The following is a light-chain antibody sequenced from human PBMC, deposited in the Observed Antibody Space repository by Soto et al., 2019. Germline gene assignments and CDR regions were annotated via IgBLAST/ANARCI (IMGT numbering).Light chain of an antibody. Sequence: EIVMTQSPATLSVSPGERVTLSCRASQIVSSNLALYHHKPGQSPRLLICGESTRATGIIARLSGSGSGTEFTLTISSLQSEDFAVYYCKQYSNWWKFGQGTKV. V-gene: IGKV3-15*01. CDR1: QIVSSN. CDR2: GES. CDR3: KQYSNWWK. J-gene: IGKJ1*01.